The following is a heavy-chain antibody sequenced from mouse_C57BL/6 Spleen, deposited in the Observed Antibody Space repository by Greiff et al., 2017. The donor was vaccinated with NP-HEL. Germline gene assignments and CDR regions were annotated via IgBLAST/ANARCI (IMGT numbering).Heavy chain of an antibody. CDR3: AIDSSGNYAMDY. D-gene: IGHD3-2*02. CDR1: GYTFTDYY. Sequence: VQVVESGAELVRPGASVKLSCKASGYTFTDYYINWVKQRPGQGLEWIARIYPGSGNTYYNEKFKGKATLTAEKSSSTAYMQLSSLTSEDSAVYFCAIDSSGNYAMDYWGQGTSVTVSS. V-gene: IGHV1-76*01. CDR2: IYPGSGNT. J-gene: IGHJ4*01.